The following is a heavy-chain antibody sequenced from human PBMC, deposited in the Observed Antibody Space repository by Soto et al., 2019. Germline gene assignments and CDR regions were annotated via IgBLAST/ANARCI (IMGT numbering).Heavy chain of an antibody. CDR3: ARGGRDGFDI. Sequence: QVQLQESGPGLVKPSETLSLTCTVSGGSISTYYWNXIRQSAGKGLEWIGRVYINGSTTYHPSLKRRAAMSVDTSNNQFSLKVTSVTAADTAVYYCARGGRDGFDIWGQGTMVTVSS. V-gene: IGHV4-4*07. CDR1: GGSISTYY. CDR2: VYINGST. J-gene: IGHJ3*02.